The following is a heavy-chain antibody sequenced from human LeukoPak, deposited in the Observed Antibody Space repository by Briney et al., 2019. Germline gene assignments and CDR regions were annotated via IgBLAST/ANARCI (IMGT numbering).Heavy chain of an antibody. CDR2: IKSKTDGGTT. CDR3: TTDGEDDSSGFYSDY. Sequence: PSETLSLTCAVYGGSFSGYYWSWVRQAPGKVLEWVGRIKSKTDGGTTDYAALVKGRFTISRDDSKNMLYLQMNSLKTEDTAVYYCTTDGEDDSSGFYSDYWGQGTLVTVSS. D-gene: IGHD3-22*01. CDR1: GGSFSGYY. V-gene: IGHV3-15*01. J-gene: IGHJ4*02.